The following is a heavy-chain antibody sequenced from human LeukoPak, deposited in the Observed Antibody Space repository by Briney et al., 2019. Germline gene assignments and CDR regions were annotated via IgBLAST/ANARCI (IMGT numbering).Heavy chain of an antibody. CDR3: VSGLDYYYGMDV. D-gene: IGHD3-16*01. Sequence: GASVKVSCKASGYTFTSYYMHWVRQAPGQGLEWMGIINPSGGSTSYAQKLQGRVTMTRDTATRTVYMELSSLRSEDTAVYYGVSGLDYYYGMDVWGKGTTVTVSS. V-gene: IGHV1-46*01. J-gene: IGHJ6*04. CDR2: INPSGGST. CDR1: GYTFTSYY.